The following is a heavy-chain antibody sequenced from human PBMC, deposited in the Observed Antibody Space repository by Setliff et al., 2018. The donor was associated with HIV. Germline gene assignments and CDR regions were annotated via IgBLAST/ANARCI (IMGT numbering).Heavy chain of an antibody. CDR1: GGSISSHY. D-gene: IGHD1-26*01. Sequence: SETLSLTCTVSGGSISSHYWSWIRQPPGKGLDWIGYIYSTGSTNYNPSLKSRVTISVDTSKNQFSLQLSSVTAADTDVYYCARVQWDLLYVPDAFDIWGQGIMVTVSS. CDR3: ARVQWDLLYVPDAFDI. V-gene: IGHV4-59*11. CDR2: IYSTGST. J-gene: IGHJ3*02.